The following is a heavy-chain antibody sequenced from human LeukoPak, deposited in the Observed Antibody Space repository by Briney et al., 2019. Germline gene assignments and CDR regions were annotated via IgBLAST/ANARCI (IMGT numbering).Heavy chain of an antibody. CDR3: TADMPASSRAADY. D-gene: IGHD2-15*01. J-gene: IGHJ4*02. CDR1: GFTFSDAW. Sequence: GGSLRLSCAASGFTFSDAWMSWVRQAPGMGREWVGRIKTKSDGGTTDYAAPVKGRFSISRDDSKTTVYLQINSLKTEDTAVYYCTADMPASSRAADYWGQGTLVTVSS. CDR2: IKTKSDGGTT. V-gene: IGHV3-15*01.